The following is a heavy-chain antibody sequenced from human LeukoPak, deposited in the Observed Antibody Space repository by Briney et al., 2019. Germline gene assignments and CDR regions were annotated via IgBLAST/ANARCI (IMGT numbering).Heavy chain of an antibody. Sequence: SETLSLTCDVSGVSVTSTNWWTRVRQPPGKGLEWIGEVHLDGRTNYNPSLKSRLIMSVDLPENHISLQLTSVTAADTAVYYCAREGGFYRPLDYSGQGTLVTVSS. V-gene: IGHV4-4*02. CDR2: VHLDGRT. D-gene: IGHD3-3*01. J-gene: IGHJ4*02. CDR1: GVSVTSTNW. CDR3: AREGGFYRPLDY.